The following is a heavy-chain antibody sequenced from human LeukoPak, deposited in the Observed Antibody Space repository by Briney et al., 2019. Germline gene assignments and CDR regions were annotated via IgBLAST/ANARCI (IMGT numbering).Heavy chain of an antibody. V-gene: IGHV4-59*02. CDR3: ARRTRSFSYTYGDAYYYYYMDV. CDR2: ITDRGPT. J-gene: IGHJ6*03. CDR1: GGSVSSDS. Sequence: EPSDTLSLTCTVSGGSVSSDSWSRIRQPPGQGLEWIGYITDRGPTSYNPSLKSRVTISVDPSKSQLSLKLRSVTAADTAVYYCARRTRSFSYTYGDAYYYYYMDVWGKGTTVFVS. D-gene: IGHD5-18*01.